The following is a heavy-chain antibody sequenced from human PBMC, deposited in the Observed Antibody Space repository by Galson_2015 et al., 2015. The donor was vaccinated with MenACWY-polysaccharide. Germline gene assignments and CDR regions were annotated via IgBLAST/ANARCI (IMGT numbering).Heavy chain of an antibody. CDR3: ARGPITVLDA. J-gene: IGHJ5*02. Sequence: QSGAEVKKPGESLTISCKASGYTFTSYGITWVRQAPGQGLEWMGWISDYNGNTNYAQSLQGRVTLTRDTSTSAAYMELRSLRSDDTAVYYCARGPITVLDAWGQGTLVTVSS. V-gene: IGHV1-18*01. CDR1: GYTFTSYG. CDR2: ISDYNGNT. D-gene: IGHD3-3*01.